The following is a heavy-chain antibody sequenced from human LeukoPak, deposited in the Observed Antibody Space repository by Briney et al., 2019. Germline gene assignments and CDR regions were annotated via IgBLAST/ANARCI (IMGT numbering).Heavy chain of an antibody. CDR2: IYSGGST. V-gene: IGHV3-53*01. CDR1: GFTFSSNY. J-gene: IGHJ3*02. D-gene: IGHD1-1*01. CDR3: ARVRELEPNADAFDI. Sequence: SGGSLRLSCAASGFTFSSNYMSWVPQAPGKGLEWVSVIYSGGSTYYADSVKGRFTISRDNSKNTLYLQMNSLRAEDTAVYYCARVRELEPNADAFDIWGQGTMVTVSS.